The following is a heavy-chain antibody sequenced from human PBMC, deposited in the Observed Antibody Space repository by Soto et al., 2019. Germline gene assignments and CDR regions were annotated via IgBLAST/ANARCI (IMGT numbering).Heavy chain of an antibody. Sequence: SQTLSLTCAISGDSVSRNTAAWNWIRSSPSRGLEWLGRTYYRSNWRHDYAVSVKSRITVNPDTSKNHFSLQLNSVTPDDTAVYYCARGVAGSGFDLWGQGPLVTVSS. CDR3: ARGVAGSGFDL. J-gene: IGHJ4*02. CDR2: TYYRSNWRH. D-gene: IGHD6-19*01. V-gene: IGHV6-1*01. CDR1: GDSVSRNTAA.